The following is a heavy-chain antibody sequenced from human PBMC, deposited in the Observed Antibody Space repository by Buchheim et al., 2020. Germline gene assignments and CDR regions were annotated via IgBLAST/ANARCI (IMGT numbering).Heavy chain of an antibody. CDR2: ITPVFIRP. Sequence: QAQLVQSGAEVKKPGSSVKVSCKSSGGSFSDDVLNWVRQAPGQGLEWVGGITPVFIRPNYAQKFQGRVSITAVESTNTTYLELSSLRSEDTAIYYCAREVVETTGTFGMDVWGQGT. D-gene: IGHD4-11*01. V-gene: IGHV1-69*01. CDR3: AREVVETTGTFGMDV. J-gene: IGHJ6*02. CDR1: GGSFSDDV.